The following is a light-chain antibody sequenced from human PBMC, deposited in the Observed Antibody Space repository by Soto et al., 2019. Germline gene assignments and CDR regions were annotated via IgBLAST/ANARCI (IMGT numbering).Light chain of an antibody. J-gene: IGKJ1*01. CDR2: GAS. Sequence: IVLTHSPGALSLSPGESATLSYRASLSVSTSYLAWYQQKPGQAPRLLIYGASSRAAGIPDRFSGSGSGTDFTLTISRLEPEDFAVYYCQQYDSSPWTFGQGTKVDTK. V-gene: IGKV3-20*01. CDR3: QQYDSSPWT. CDR1: LSVSTSY.